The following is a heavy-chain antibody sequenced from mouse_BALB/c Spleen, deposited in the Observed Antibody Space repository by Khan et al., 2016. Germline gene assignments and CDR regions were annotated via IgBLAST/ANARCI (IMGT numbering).Heavy chain of an antibody. D-gene: IGHD2-14*01. CDR3: AYRYYFDS. CDR2: INTNTGEP. CDR1: GYTFTNYG. V-gene: IGHV9-3*02. J-gene: IGHJ2*01. Sequence: QIQLVQSGPELKKPGETVKISCKASGYTFTNYGMNWVKQAPGKGLKWMGWINTNTGEPTYAEEFKGRFAFSLETSASTAYLQINNLNNEDTATYCCAYRYYFDSWGQGTTLPVSS.